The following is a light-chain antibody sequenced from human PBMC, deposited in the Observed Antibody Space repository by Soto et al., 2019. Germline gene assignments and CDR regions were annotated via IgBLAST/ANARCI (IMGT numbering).Light chain of an antibody. V-gene: IGKV1-12*01. J-gene: IGKJ5*01. Sequence: DIQMTQSPNSLSASVGDRVTITCRASQDVGKWLAWYQQKPGKAPTLLIHGASSLQSGVPPRYSGSGYGTDFTLTISSLQPEDFATYYCQQANSFPITFCQGGLLEIK. CDR2: GAS. CDR1: QDVGKW. CDR3: QQANSFPIT.